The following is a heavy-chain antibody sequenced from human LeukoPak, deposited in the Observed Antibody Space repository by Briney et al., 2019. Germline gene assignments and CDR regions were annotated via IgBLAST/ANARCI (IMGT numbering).Heavy chain of an antibody. J-gene: IGHJ3*02. CDR3: ARDGYYDFWSGYPPYAFDI. V-gene: IGHV4-4*07. CDR2: IYTSGST. Sequence: SETLSLTCTVSGGSISSYYWSWIRQPAGKGLEWIGRIYTSGSTNYNPSLKSRVTLSVHTSKNQFSLKLSSVTAADTAVYYRARDGYYDFWSGYPPYAFDIWGQGTMVTVSS. D-gene: IGHD3-3*01. CDR1: GGSISSYY.